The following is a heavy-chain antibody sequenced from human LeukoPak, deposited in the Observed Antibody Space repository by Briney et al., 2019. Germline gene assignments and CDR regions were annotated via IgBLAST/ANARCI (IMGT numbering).Heavy chain of an antibody. CDR2: ITSSRSTI. V-gene: IGHV3-48*03. CDR3: ARGRIAAAGYSYCYYYGMDV. Sequence: GGSLRLSCAASGLTFSSYEMNWVRQAPGKGLEWVSYITSSRSTIYYADSVKGRFTISRDNAKNSPYLQMNSLRAEDTAVYYCARGRIAAAGYSYCYYYGMDVWGKGTTVTVSS. CDR1: GLTFSSYE. D-gene: IGHD6-13*01. J-gene: IGHJ6*04.